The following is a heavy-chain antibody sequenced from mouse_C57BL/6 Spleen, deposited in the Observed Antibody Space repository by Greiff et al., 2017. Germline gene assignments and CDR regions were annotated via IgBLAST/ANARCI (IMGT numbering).Heavy chain of an antibody. CDR1: GFSLTSYG. CDR2: IWSGGST. J-gene: IGHJ4*01. Sequence: VKLQASGPGLVQPSQSLSITCTVSGFSLTSYGVHWVRQSPGKGLEWLGVIWSGGSTDYNAAFISRLSISKENSKSQVFFKMNSLQADDTAIYYCARKGDYDGYYAMDYWGQGTSVTVSS. V-gene: IGHV2-2*01. D-gene: IGHD2-4*01. CDR3: ARKGDYDGYYAMDY.